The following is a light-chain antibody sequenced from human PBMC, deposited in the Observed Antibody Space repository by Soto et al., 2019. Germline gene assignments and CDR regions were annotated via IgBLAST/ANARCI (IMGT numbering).Light chain of an antibody. CDR3: QQYNNWPFIT. CDR2: GAS. Sequence: MMMTQSPATLSVSPGERVTLSCRTSHSVNSHVAWYQQKPGQAPRLLLYGASTRATGIPVRFSGSGFGTEFTLTISSLQSEDFAVYYCQQYNNWPFITFGQGTRLEIK. V-gene: IGKV3-15*01. J-gene: IGKJ5*01. CDR1: HSVNSH.